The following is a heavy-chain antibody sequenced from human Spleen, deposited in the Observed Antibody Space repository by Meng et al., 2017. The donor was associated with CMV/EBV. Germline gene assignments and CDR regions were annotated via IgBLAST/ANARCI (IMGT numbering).Heavy chain of an antibody. D-gene: IGHD3-3*01. Sequence: GGSLRLSCAVSGASISSSNRWNWVRQTPGKGLEWISSISSTSTYIYYADSVKGRFTISRDNAKNSLYLEMDSLRAEDTAVYYCVRDLPPYYDFWSGYLDLWGQGTLVTVSS. CDR2: ISSTSTYI. J-gene: IGHJ5*02. CDR1: GASISSSN. V-gene: IGHV3-21*01. CDR3: VRDLPPYYDFWSGYLDL.